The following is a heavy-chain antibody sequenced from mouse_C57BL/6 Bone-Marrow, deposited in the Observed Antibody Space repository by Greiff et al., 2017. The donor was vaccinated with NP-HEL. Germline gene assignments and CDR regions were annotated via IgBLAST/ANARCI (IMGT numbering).Heavy chain of an antibody. CDR2: IDPSDSET. Sequence: QVQLQQPGAELVRPGSSVKLSCKASGYTFTSYWMHWVKQRPIQGLEWIGNIDPSDSETHYNQKFKDKATLTVDKSSSTAYMQLSSLTSEDSAVYYCARMDYDYDGWYFDVWGTGTTVTVSS. J-gene: IGHJ1*03. V-gene: IGHV1-52*01. CDR1: GYTFTSYW. D-gene: IGHD2-4*01. CDR3: ARMDYDYDGWYFDV.